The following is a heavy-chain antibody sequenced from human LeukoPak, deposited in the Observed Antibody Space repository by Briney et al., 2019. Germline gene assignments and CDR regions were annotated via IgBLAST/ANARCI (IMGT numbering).Heavy chain of an antibody. D-gene: IGHD6-19*01. Sequence: PSETLSLTCSVSGGSITTYYWSCIRQPAGKGLEWIAQIHTSGSTNFNPSLKSRVSISMDTPNNQFSLMISSVTAADTYIYYCAGRGLSTGWTFDYWGHGTLVTVSS. V-gene: IGHV4-4*07. J-gene: IGHJ4*01. CDR3: AGRGLSTGWTFDY. CDR2: IHTSGST. CDR1: GGSITTYY.